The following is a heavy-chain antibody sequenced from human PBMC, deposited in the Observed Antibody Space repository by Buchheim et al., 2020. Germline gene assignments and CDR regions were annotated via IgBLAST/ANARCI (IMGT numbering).Heavy chain of an antibody. CDR3: ARSARGSSTDYFDY. D-gene: IGHD1-26*01. Sequence: QVQLQESGPGLVKPSETLSLTCSVSGGSIRSNYWSWIRQPPGKGLEWIGYIYYSGSTNYNPSLKSRVTISVDTSKNHFSLKLRSVTAADTAVYYCARSARGSSTDYFDYWGQGTL. J-gene: IGHJ4*02. CDR2: IYYSGST. CDR1: GGSIRSNY. V-gene: IGHV4-59*01.